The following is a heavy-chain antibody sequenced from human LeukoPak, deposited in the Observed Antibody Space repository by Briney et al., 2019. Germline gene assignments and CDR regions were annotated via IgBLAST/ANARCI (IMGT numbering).Heavy chain of an antibody. V-gene: IGHV3-23*01. CDR2: INEDGDST. D-gene: IGHD3-22*01. J-gene: IGHJ4*02. CDR1: GFTFSSYA. CDR3: ATHYYDSSGYYSPDY. Sequence: GGSLRLSCTASGFTFSSYAMSWVRQAPGKGLEWVAAINEDGDSTYFADSVKGRFTISRDNSKNTLFLQMNSLRAEDTAVYYCATHYYDSSGYYSPDYWGQGTLVTVSS.